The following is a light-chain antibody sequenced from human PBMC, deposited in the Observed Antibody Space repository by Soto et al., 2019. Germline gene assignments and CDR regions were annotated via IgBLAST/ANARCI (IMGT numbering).Light chain of an antibody. CDR1: QSVSSSY. Sequence: IVLMQSPGTLSLSPGERATLSCRAIQSVSSSYLAWYQRKPGQAPRPLIYGASSRAIGIPDRFSGSGSGTDFTLTISRLEPEDFAVYYCQQYGSSPWTFGQGTKVDIK. CDR3: QQYGSSPWT. V-gene: IGKV3-20*01. CDR2: GAS. J-gene: IGKJ1*01.